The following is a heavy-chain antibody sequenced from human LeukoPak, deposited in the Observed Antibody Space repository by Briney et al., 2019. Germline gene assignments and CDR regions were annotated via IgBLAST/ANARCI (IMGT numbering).Heavy chain of an antibody. CDR2: ISYDGSNK. D-gene: IGHD6-13*01. CDR1: GFTFSSYG. Sequence: PGGSLRLSCAASGFTFSSYGMHWVRQAPGKGLEWVAVISYDGSNKYYAGSVKGRFTISRDNSKNTLYLQMNSLRAEDTAVYYCAKDLVHSSSFVIYYYYYGMDVWGQGTTVTVSS. CDR3: AKDLVHSSSFVIYYYYYGMDV. V-gene: IGHV3-30*18. J-gene: IGHJ6*02.